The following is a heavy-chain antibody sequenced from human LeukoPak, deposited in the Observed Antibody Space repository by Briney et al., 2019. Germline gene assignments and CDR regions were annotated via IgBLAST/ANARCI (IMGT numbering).Heavy chain of an antibody. J-gene: IGHJ4*02. Sequence: GGSLRLSCTASTFTLNNYWMSWVRQAPGKGLEWLANIKQDGSEKYYVDSVKGRFTTSRDNAKNSLYLQMNSLRAEDKAVYYCASRAGYTGSWSAFDYWGQGTLVTVSS. CDR1: TFTLNNYW. V-gene: IGHV3-7*05. CDR3: ASRAGYTGSWSAFDY. CDR2: IKQDGSEK. D-gene: IGHD6-13*01.